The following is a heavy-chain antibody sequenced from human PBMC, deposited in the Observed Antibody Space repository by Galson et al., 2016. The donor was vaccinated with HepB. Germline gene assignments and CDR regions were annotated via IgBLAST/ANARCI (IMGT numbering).Heavy chain of an antibody. CDR3: AGKAL. V-gene: IGHV3-7*01. J-gene: IGHJ4*02. CDR1: GFGVGSHW. Sequence: SLRLSCASSGFGVGSHWMNWFRQAPGQGLEWVADINQDGSEKNFADSVKGRFTISRDNSKNSLYLQMNSLRVEDTAVYYCAGKALGGQGTLVTVSS. CDR2: INQDGSEK.